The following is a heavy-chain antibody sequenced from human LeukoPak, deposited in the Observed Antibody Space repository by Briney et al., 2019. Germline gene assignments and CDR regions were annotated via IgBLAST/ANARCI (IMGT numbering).Heavy chain of an antibody. D-gene: IGHD5-18*01. CDR1: GFTFSTYG. CDR2: ISGSGAGT. CDR3: AKSGYSYGFRDAFDI. J-gene: IGHJ3*02. V-gene: IGHV3-23*01. Sequence: PGGTLRLSCAASGFTFSTYGMSWVRQAPGKGLEGVSTISGSGAGTYYAESVKGRFTISRDNSKNTLYLQMNSLRAEDTAVYYCAKSGYSYGFRDAFDIWGQGTMVTVSS.